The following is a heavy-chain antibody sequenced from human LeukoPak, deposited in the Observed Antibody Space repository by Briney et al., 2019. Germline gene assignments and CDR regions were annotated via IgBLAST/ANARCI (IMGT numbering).Heavy chain of an antibody. CDR1: GYTLTELS. Sequence: ASVKVSCKVSGYTLTELSMHWVRQAPGQGLEWMGWINPNSGGTNYAQKFQGRVTMTRDTSISTAYMELTRLRSDDTAVYYCARGPLPADYFDYWGQGTLVTVSS. CDR2: INPNSGGT. V-gene: IGHV1-2*02. J-gene: IGHJ4*02. CDR3: ARGPLPADYFDY. D-gene: IGHD1-14*01.